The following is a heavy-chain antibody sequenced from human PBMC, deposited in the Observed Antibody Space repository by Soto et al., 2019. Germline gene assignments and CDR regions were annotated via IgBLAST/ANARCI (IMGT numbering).Heavy chain of an antibody. CDR2: INPNSGGT. CDR1: GYTFTGYY. V-gene: IGHV1-2*02. J-gene: IGHJ6*02. D-gene: IGHD3-9*01. CDR3: ARGSKYDDILTGYYGMDV. Sequence: GASVKVSCKASGYTFTGYYMHWVRQAPGQGLEWMGWINPNSGGTNYAQKFQGRVTMTRDTSISTAYMELSRLRSDDTAVYYCARGSKYDDILTGYYGMDVWGQGTTVTVSS.